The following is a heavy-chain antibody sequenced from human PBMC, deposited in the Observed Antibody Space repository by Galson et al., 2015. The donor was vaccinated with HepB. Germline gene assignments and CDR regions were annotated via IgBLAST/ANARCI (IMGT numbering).Heavy chain of an antibody. D-gene: IGHD6-19*01. V-gene: IGHV3-21*01. J-gene: IGHJ2*01. CDR2: ISSSSSYI. CDR1: GFTFSSYG. Sequence: SLRLSCAASGFTFSSYGMNWVRQAPGKGLEWVSSISSSSSYIYYADSVKGRFTISRDNAKNSLYLQMNSLRAEDTAVYYCARVEAAAGFYWYFDLWGRGTLVTVSS. CDR3: ARVEAAAGFYWYFDL.